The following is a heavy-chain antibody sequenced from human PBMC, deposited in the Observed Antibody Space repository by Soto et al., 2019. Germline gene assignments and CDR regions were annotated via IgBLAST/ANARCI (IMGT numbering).Heavy chain of an antibody. V-gene: IGHV1-18*04. J-gene: IGHJ6*02. D-gene: IGHD2-8*01. CDR1: GYTFTSYG. Sequence: ASVKVSCKASGYTFTSYGISWVRQAPGQGLEWMGWISAYNGNTNYAQKLQGRVTMTTDTSTSTAYMELRSLRSDDTAVYYCARDVPHIVLMVTQYYYYGMDVWGQGTTVTVSS. CDR3: ARDVPHIVLMVTQYYYYGMDV. CDR2: ISAYNGNT.